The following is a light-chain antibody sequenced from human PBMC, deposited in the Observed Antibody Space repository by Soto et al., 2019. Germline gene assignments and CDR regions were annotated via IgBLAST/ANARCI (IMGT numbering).Light chain of an antibody. V-gene: IGKV3-15*01. CDR3: QQYNNWPLA. Sequence: EIVMTQSPVTLSVSPGERATLSCRASESVGSNLAWYQQKPGQPPRLLIYDASMRETGVPPRFSGSGSGTEFTLTITSLQSEDFAVYWCQQYNNWPLAFGPGTRLEIK. CDR1: ESVGSN. CDR2: DAS. J-gene: IGKJ5*01.